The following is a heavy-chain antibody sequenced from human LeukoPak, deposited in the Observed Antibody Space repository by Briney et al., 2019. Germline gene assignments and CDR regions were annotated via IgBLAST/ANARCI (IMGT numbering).Heavy chain of an antibody. CDR1: GFTFSSYW. D-gene: IGHD3-9*01. V-gene: IGHV3-74*01. CDR2: INSDGSST. J-gene: IGHJ6*02. Sequence: PGGSLRLSCAASGFTFSSYWMHWGRQAPGKGLVWVSRINSDGSSTSYADSVKGRFAISRDNAKNTLYLQMNSLRAEDTAVYYCASNDILTGYYYYGMDVWGQGTTVTVSS. CDR3: ASNDILTGYYYYGMDV.